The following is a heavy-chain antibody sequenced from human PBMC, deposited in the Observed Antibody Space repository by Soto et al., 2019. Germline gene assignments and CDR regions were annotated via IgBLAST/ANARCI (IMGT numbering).Heavy chain of an antibody. D-gene: IGHD2-2*01. CDR3: ARLTNHRDCSSTSCYWSWFDP. V-gene: IGHV5-51*01. CDR2: IYPGDSDT. Sequence: GESLKISCKGSGYSFTSYWIGWVRQMPGKGLEWMGIIYPGDSDTRYSPSFQGQVTISADKSISTAYLQWSSLKASDTAMYYCARLTNHRDCSSTSCYWSWFDPWGQGTLVTVSS. CDR1: GYSFTSYW. J-gene: IGHJ5*02.